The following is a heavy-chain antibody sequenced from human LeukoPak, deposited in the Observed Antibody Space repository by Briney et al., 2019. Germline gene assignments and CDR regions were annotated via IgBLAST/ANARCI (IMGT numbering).Heavy chain of an antibody. CDR1: GFTFTSHA. CDR2: ISGSGGST. J-gene: IGHJ4*02. D-gene: IGHD3-10*01. Sequence: GGSLRLSCAASGFTFTSHAMSWVRQAPGKGLEWVSAISGSGGSTYYVDSVKGRFTISRDNSKNTLYLQMNSLRAEDTAVYYCAKDYYGSGSRGYFDYWGQGTLVTVSS. V-gene: IGHV3-23*01. CDR3: AKDYYGSGSRGYFDY.